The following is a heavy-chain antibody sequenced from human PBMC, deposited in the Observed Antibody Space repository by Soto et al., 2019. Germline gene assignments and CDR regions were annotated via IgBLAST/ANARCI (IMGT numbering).Heavy chain of an antibody. J-gene: IGHJ5*02. V-gene: IGHV6-1*01. CDR1: GDSVSSNSAA. Sequence: SQTLSLTCVISGDSVSSNSAAWNWIRQSPSRGLEWLGRTYYRSKWYNDYAVSVKSRITINPDTSKNQFSLQLNSVTPEDTAVYYCARSEVAVAGTGYWFDPWGQGTLVTVSS. CDR2: TYYRSKWYN. CDR3: ARSEVAVAGTGYWFDP. D-gene: IGHD6-19*01.